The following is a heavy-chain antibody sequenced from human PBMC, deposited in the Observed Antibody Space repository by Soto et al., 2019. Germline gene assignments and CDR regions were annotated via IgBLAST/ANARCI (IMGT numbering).Heavy chain of an antibody. Sequence: QVQLVESGGGVVQPGRSLRLSCAASGFTFSSYAMHWVRQAPGKGLEWVAVISYDGSNKYYADSVKGRFTNSRDNSKNTLYLQMNSLRAEDTAVYYCARDDSSWYYFDYWGQGTLVTVSS. CDR1: GFTFSSYA. V-gene: IGHV3-30-3*01. D-gene: IGHD6-13*01. CDR3: ARDDSSWYYFDY. J-gene: IGHJ4*02. CDR2: ISYDGSNK.